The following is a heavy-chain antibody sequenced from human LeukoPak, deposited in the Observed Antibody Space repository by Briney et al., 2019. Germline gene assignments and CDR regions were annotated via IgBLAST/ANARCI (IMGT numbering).Heavy chain of an antibody. D-gene: IGHD5-24*01. Sequence: SETQSLTCTVSGGSISNYSWSWIRQPPGKGLEWIGYVYYTGSTSYNPSLKSRVTISGDTSKNQFSLKLSSVTAADTAVYYCARVEMATIRDWGQGTLVTVSS. CDR3: ARVEMATIRD. J-gene: IGHJ4*02. V-gene: IGHV4-59*08. CDR2: VYYTGST. CDR1: GGSISNYS.